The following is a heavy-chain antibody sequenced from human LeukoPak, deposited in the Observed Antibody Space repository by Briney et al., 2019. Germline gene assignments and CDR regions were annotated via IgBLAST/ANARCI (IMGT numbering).Heavy chain of an antibody. CDR1: GFTFSTYA. J-gene: IGHJ4*02. V-gene: IGHV3-23*01. Sequence: GGSLRLSRAASGFTFSTYAMTWVRQAPGKGLEWVSVISGSGGSTYYADSVEGRFTLSRDNSKNTLYLQMNSLRAEDTAVYYCAKSIGGVVVVAADYWGQGTLVTVSS. CDR2: ISGSGGST. CDR3: AKSIGGVVVVAADY. D-gene: IGHD2-15*01.